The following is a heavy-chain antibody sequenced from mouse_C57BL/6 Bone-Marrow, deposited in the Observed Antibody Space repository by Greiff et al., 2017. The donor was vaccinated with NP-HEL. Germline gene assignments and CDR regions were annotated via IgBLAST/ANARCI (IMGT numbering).Heavy chain of an antibody. J-gene: IGHJ2*01. V-gene: IGHV5-6*02. CDR3: ALITTVVAQGFDY. D-gene: IGHD1-1*01. Sequence: DVKLQESGGDLVKPGGSLKLSCAASGFTFSSYGMSWVRQTPDKRLEWVATISSGGSYTYYLDSVKGRFTISRDNAKNTLYLQMSSLKSEDTAMYYCALITTVVAQGFDYWGQGTTLTVSS. CDR1: GFTFSSYG. CDR2: ISSGGSYT.